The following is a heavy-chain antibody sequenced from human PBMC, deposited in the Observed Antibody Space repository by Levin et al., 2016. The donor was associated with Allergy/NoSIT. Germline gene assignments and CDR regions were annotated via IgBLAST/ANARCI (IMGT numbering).Heavy chain of an antibody. Sequence: GESLKISCSASGFTITSYAMHWVRQIPGQGLQYISSINNNGVATNYADSVKGRFTLSRDNSKNTVYLQMSSLRGDDTAIYYCVRSTLFGVPLIGYYFGMDVWGQGATVTVSS. CDR1: GFTITSYA. V-gene: IGHV3-64D*06. D-gene: IGHD3-3*01. CDR3: VRSTLFGVPLIGYYFGMDV. CDR2: INNNGVAT. J-gene: IGHJ6*02.